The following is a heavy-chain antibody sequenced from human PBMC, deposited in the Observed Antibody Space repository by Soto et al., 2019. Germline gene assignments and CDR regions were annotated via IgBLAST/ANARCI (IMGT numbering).Heavy chain of an antibody. CDR3: ARGRTAMVTGRSAFDY. D-gene: IGHD5-18*01. Sequence: QVQLVESGGGVVQPGRSLRLSCAASGFTFSSYGMHWVRQAPGKGLEWVAVIWYDGSNKYYADSVKGRFTISRDNSKNTLYLQMNSRRAEDTAVYYCARGRTAMVTGRSAFDYWGQGTLVTVSS. J-gene: IGHJ4*02. CDR1: GFTFSSYG. V-gene: IGHV3-33*01. CDR2: IWYDGSNK.